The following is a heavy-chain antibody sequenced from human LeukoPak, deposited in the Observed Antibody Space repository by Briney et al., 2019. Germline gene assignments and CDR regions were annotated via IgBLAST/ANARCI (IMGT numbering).Heavy chain of an antibody. CDR3: ARGVIAAGGNDFDY. CDR2: IYYSGST. CDR1: GGSINSSSYY. D-gene: IGHD6-13*01. Sequence: SETLSLTCTVSGGSINSSSYYWGWIRQPPGKGLEWIGSIYYSGSTYYNPSLKSRVTISGDTSKNHFSLKLSSVTAADTAVYYCARGVIAAGGNDFDYWGQGTLVTVSS. V-gene: IGHV4-39*07. J-gene: IGHJ4*02.